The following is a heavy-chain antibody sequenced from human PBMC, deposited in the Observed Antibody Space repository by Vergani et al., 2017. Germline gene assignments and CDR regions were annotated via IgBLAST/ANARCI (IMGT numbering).Heavy chain of an antibody. CDR3: ARGLVVSXPDY. Sequence: QVHLQESGPGLVKPSETLSLTCTVSGGSISSYYWSWIRQPPGKGLEWIGSIYYSGSTNYNPSLKSRVTISVDTSQNQFSLKLTSVTAADTAVYYCARGLVVSXPDYWGQGTLVTVSS. J-gene: IGHJ4*02. V-gene: IGHV4-59*01. CDR2: IYYSGST. CDR1: GGSISSYY. D-gene: IGHD2-8*02.